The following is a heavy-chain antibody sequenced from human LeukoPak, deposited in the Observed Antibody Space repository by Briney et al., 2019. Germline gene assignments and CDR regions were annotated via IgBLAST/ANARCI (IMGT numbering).Heavy chain of an antibody. V-gene: IGHV3-33*01. Sequence: GGSLRLSCAASGFTFSSYGMHWVRQAPGKGLEWVAVIWYDGSNKYYADSVKGRFTISRDNSKNTLYLQMNSLRAEDTAVYYCARSSLSGSYYLSIDYWGQGTLVTVSS. CDR1: GFTFSSYG. CDR2: IWYDGSNK. D-gene: IGHD1-26*01. CDR3: ARSSLSGSYYLSIDY. J-gene: IGHJ4*02.